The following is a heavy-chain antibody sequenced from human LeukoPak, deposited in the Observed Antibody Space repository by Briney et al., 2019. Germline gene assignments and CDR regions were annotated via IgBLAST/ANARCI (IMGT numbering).Heavy chain of an antibody. Sequence: SETLSLTCTVSGGSISSGGYFWSWIRQHPGKGLEWIGYIYYSGSTNYNPSLKSRVTISVDTSKNQFSLKLSSVTAADTAVYYCARDRPTPAGGIVGAYDAFDIWGQGTMVTVSS. V-gene: IGHV4-61*08. CDR2: IYYSGST. J-gene: IGHJ3*02. CDR1: GGSISSGGYF. CDR3: ARDRPTPAGGIVGAYDAFDI. D-gene: IGHD1-26*01.